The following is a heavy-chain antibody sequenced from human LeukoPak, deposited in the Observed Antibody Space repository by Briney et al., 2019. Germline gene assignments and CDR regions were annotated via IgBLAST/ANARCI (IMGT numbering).Heavy chain of an antibody. V-gene: IGHV3-30*03. Sequence: GGSLRLSCAPSGFTFSRHGMHWVRQAPGKGLEWVAIISNDGSRKYYAHSVEARFTISRDNSKNTLYLQMDSLRAEDTAVYYCARDRAWNYFDYWGQGTLVTVSS. CDR1: GFTFSRHG. D-gene: IGHD3-3*01. J-gene: IGHJ4*02. CDR3: ARDRAWNYFDY. CDR2: ISNDGSRK.